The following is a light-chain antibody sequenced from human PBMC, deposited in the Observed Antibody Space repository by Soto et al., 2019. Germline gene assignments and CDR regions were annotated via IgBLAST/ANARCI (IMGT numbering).Light chain of an antibody. V-gene: IGKV1-5*01. CDR3: QQYTSYWT. J-gene: IGKJ1*01. CDR1: QSISSW. Sequence: DIQMTHSPSTLSASVGDRVTITCRASQSISSWLAWYQQKPGKAPKLLIYDASSIESGVPSRFSGSGSGTVFTPAVSTLQPNDFATYYCQQYTSYWTFGQGTKVDIK. CDR2: DAS.